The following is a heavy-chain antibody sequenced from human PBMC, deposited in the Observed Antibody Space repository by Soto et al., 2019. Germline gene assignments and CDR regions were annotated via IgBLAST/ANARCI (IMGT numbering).Heavy chain of an antibody. J-gene: IGHJ5*02. CDR1: GYTFTSYA. Sequence: ASVKVSCRASGYTFTSYARHWVRQAPGRRLESMGWINAGNGKTKYSQKFQGRVTITRDTSASTAYMELSSLRSEDTAVYYCAREAYSSGWQRDWFEPSGQGTLV. D-gene: IGHD6-19*01. V-gene: IGHV1-3*01. CDR3: AREAYSSGWQRDWFEP. CDR2: INAGNGKT.